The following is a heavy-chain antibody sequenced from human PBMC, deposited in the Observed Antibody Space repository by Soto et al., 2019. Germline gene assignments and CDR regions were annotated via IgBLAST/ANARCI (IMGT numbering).Heavy chain of an antibody. CDR3: ARLAPLIFGVVIGGYFDY. V-gene: IGHV4-39*01. CDR2: IYYSGST. J-gene: IGHJ4*02. Sequence: SSETLSLTCTVSGGSISSSSYYWGWIRQPPGKGLEWIGSIYYSGSTYYNPSLKSRVTISVDTSKNQFSLKLSSVTAADTAVYYCARLAPLIFGVVIGGYFDYWGQGTLVTVSS. D-gene: IGHD3-3*02. CDR1: GGSISSSSYY.